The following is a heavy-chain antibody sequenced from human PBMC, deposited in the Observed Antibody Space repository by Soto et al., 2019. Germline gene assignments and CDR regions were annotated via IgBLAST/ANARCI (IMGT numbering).Heavy chain of an antibody. J-gene: IGHJ4*02. CDR3: ARGLLGDSGSYRFDY. V-gene: IGHV4-39*01. CDR1: GGSISSYY. D-gene: IGHD1-26*01. Sequence: SETLSLTCTVSGGSISSYYWGLIRQPPGKGLEWIGSIYYSGSTYYNPSLKSRVTISVDTSKNQFSLKLSSVTAADTAVYYCARGLLGDSGSYRFDYWGQGTLVTVSS. CDR2: IYYSGST.